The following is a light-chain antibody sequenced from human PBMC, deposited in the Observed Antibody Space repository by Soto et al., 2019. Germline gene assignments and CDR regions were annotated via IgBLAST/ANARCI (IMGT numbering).Light chain of an antibody. J-gene: IGLJ2*01. Sequence: SYELTQTPSVSVAPGKTARITCGGNNIGSKSVHWYQQKPGQAPVLVIYFDSDRPSGIPERFSGSNSGNTATLTISRVAAGDEADYYCQVWDSRSDHVVFGGGTKLTVL. V-gene: IGLV3-21*04. CDR1: NIGSKS. CDR2: FDS. CDR3: QVWDSRSDHVV.